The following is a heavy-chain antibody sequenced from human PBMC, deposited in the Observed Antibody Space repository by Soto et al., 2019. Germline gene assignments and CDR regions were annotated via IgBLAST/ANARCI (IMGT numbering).Heavy chain of an antibody. V-gene: IGHV3-13*01. CDR2: IGTLSDT. J-gene: IGHJ5*02. CDR1: GFTFSTFD. Sequence: PVGSIRLSCAGSGFTFSTFDIHWVRQAPGKGLEWVSGIGTLSDTFYAASVQGRFTISRQNAKNSVYLQMNSLRAGDTAFYYCARGRSFSLDSSTSPMCDPWGPGTRVTVSS. CDR3: ARGRSFSLDSSTSPMCDP. D-gene: IGHD3-3*02.